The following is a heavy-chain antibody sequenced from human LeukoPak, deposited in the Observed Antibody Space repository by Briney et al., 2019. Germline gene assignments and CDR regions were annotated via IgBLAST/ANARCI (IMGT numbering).Heavy chain of an antibody. CDR2: MNSDTGYT. CDR1: GYIFTSND. D-gene: IGHD2-21*01. CDR3: TRRATQGLINWFDP. Sequence: ASVKVSCKASGYIFTSNDINWVRQAAGQGLEWMGWMNSDTGYTGYAQKFHDRITLTRNTSISTAYMELSSLTSEDTAVYDCTRRATQGLINWFDPWGQGTLVTVSS. V-gene: IGHV1-8*01. J-gene: IGHJ5*02.